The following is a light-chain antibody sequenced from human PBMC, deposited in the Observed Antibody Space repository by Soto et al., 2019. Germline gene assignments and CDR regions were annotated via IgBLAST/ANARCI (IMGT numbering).Light chain of an antibody. V-gene: IGKV3-20*01. CDR2: GAS. CDR1: PSLTNSY. Sequence: ELVLTQSPGTLSLSPGERATLSCRASPSLTNSYLAWYQQKPGQSPRLLIYGASIRATGIPDRFSGSGSGTDFTLTISRLEPEDFAVYYCQQYGRSLYTFGQGTKLEIK. CDR3: QQYGRSLYT. J-gene: IGKJ2*01.